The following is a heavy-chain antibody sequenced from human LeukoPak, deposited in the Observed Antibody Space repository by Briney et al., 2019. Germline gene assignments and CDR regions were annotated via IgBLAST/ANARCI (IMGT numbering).Heavy chain of an antibody. D-gene: IGHD5/OR15-5a*01. CDR1: GFTFSYYS. CDR3: ARNMDIVSTIMVFDF. CDR2: SNTDGTI. Sequence: GGSLRLSCAASGFTFSYYSMNWVRQAPGKGLEWISYSNTDGTISYADSVKGRFTISRDNAENSLHLQMNSLRDEDTAVYFCARNMDIVSTIMVFDFWGQGTLVTVSS. V-gene: IGHV3-48*02. J-gene: IGHJ4*02.